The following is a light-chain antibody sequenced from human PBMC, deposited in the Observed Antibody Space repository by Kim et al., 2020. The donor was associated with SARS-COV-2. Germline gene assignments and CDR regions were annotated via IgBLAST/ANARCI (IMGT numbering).Light chain of an antibody. CDR3: QQYDQWPFT. CDR2: DAS. V-gene: IGKV3-15*01. CDR1: QSVHRN. J-gene: IGKJ4*01. Sequence: EVVLTQSPATLSVSPGESVTLSCRASQSVHRNLAWYQQKPGQAPSLLIDDASTRATGNPARFSGSGYGKEFTLTISSLQPDDSAVYYWQQYDQWPFTFGGGTKAEIK.